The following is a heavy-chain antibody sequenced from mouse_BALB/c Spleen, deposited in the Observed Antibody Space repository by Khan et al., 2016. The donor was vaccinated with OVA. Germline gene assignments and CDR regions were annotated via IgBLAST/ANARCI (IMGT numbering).Heavy chain of an antibody. V-gene: IGHV9-3-1*01. CDR3: ARPPYFSYTVDY. CDR2: INTYTGEP. CDR1: GYSFTNYG. J-gene: IGHJ4*01. Sequence: QIQLVQSGPELMKPGETVKISCKASGYSFTNYGINWVKQSPGKALKWMGWINTYTGEPTYAHDFKGRFAFSLETSANTAYLQINILKNEDTATYFCARPPYFSYTVDYWGQGTSVTVSS. D-gene: IGHD2-10*01.